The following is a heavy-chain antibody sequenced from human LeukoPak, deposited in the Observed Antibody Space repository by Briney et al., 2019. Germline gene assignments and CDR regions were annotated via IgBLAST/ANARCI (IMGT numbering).Heavy chain of an antibody. D-gene: IGHD1-26*01. J-gene: IGHJ3*02. CDR1: GFPLSTYA. V-gene: IGHV3-21*01. CDR2: IGGWSTPL. CDR3: ARKSGGDLGEAFDI. Sequence: GGSLRLSCAASGFPLSTYAMIWAPQAPGEGLVGVSSIGGWSTPLLCADSLKGRFTISRDNAKNSLYLQLNSRRAEDTAVYYCARKSGGDLGEAFDIWGQGTMVTVSS.